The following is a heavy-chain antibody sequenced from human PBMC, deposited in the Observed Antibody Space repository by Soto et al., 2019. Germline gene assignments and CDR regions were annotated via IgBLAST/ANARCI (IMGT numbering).Heavy chain of an antibody. J-gene: IGHJ4*02. Sequence: QVQLVQYGAEEKKPGASVKVSCKASGYTFTSSAMHWVRQAPGQRLEWMGWINAGNGNTKYSQKFQGRVTITRDTSASTAYMELSSLRSEDTAVYYCARAWVVVTAPDYWGQGTLVTVSS. CDR2: INAGNGNT. CDR1: GYTFTSSA. D-gene: IGHD2-21*02. V-gene: IGHV1-3*05. CDR3: ARAWVVVTAPDY.